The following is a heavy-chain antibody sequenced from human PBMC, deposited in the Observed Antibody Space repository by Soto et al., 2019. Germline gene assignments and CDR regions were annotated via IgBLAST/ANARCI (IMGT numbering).Heavy chain of an antibody. CDR2: INPNSGGT. D-gene: IGHD2-21*01. J-gene: IGHJ5*02. V-gene: IGHV1-2*04. CDR3: ARDNGLAGSFDP. CDR1: VYTFTGYY. Sequence: XSVKVSCKASVYTFTGYYMHWVRQAPGQGLEWMGWINPNSGGTNYAQKFQGWVTMTRDTSISTAYMELSSLRDEDTAVYYCARDNGLAGSFDPWGQGTLVTVSS.